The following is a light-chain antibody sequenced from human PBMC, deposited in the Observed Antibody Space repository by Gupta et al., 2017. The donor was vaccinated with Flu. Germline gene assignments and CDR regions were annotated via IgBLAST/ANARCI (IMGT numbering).Light chain of an antibody. Sequence: NFILTQPHSVSESPGKTVTISCTRSSGSIPSNYVQWYQQRPGSSPTTVIYEDNQRPSGIPGRFSCDTDSDSTTAFLNXSXLETEDXAYYYCTHYDRRSRVVFGGGNKLTVL. CDR3: THYDRRSRVV. CDR1: SGSIPSNY. V-gene: IGLV6-57*01. J-gene: IGLJ2*01. CDR2: EDN.